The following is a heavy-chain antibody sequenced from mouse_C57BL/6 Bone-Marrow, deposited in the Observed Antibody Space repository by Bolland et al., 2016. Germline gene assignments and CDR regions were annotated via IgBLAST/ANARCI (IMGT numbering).Heavy chain of an antibody. Sequence: DPANGNTKYAPKFQGKATITADTSSNTAYLQLSSLKSEDPAIYYCARTPWAYWGQGTLV. CDR3: ARTPWAY. V-gene: IGHV14-3*01. CDR2: DPANGNT. J-gene: IGHJ3*01.